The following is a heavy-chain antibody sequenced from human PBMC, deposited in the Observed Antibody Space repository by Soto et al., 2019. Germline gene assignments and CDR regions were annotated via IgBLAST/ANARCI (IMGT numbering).Heavy chain of an antibody. CDR2: ISGSGGFT. J-gene: IGHJ4*02. D-gene: IGHD4-17*01. V-gene: IGHV3-23*01. Sequence: DVQLLESGGGLVQPGGSLRLSCAASGFTFSAYAMNWVRQAPGKGLEWVSGISGSGGFTYYADSVKGRFTISRDNPKNTVYLQMNSVGGEDMAIYYCTNYGDYVRGGLDYWGQGTLVTVSS. CDR1: GFTFSAYA. CDR3: TNYGDYVRGGLDY.